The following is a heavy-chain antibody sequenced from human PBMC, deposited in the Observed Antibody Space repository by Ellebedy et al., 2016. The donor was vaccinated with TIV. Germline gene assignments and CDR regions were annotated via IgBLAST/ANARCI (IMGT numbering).Heavy chain of an antibody. J-gene: IGHJ4*02. CDR3: VKDPRTGLLGAF. D-gene: IGHD3-10*01. CDR1: RYTFTSYY. CDR2: INPSGGSA. Sequence: ASVKVSXKASRYTFTSYYIHWVRQAPGQGLEWMGIINPSGGSATYAQKFLGRVTITRDTSTSTVYMELSNLRSEDMAVYYCVKDPRTGLLGAFWGQGTLVTVSS. V-gene: IGHV1-46*01.